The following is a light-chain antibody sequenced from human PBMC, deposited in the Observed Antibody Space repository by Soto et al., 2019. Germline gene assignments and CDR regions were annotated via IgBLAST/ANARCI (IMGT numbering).Light chain of an antibody. J-gene: IGKJ3*01. V-gene: IGKV3-20*01. Sequence: EIVLTQSPGTLSLSPGERATLSCRASQSVSSSYLAWYQQKPGQAPRLLIYGASSRATGIPDRFSGSGSGTDFTLTISRLEPEDFAVYYCQQYRCSPFTFCPGTNVDI. CDR1: QSVSSSY. CDR3: QQYRCSPFT. CDR2: GAS.